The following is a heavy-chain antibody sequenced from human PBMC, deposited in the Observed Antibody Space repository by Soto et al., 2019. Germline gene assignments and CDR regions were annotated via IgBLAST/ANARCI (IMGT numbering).Heavy chain of an antibody. CDR2: MNPNSGNT. CDR3: ARGMVRGLPVSLPPPY. J-gene: IGHJ4*02. CDR1: GYTFTSYD. D-gene: IGHD3-10*01. Sequence: ASVKVSCKASGYTFTSYDINWVRQATGQGLEWMGWMNPNSGNTGYAQKFQGRVTMTRNNSISTAYMELSSLRSEDTAVYYCARGMVRGLPVSLPPPYWGQGTLVTVSS. V-gene: IGHV1-8*01.